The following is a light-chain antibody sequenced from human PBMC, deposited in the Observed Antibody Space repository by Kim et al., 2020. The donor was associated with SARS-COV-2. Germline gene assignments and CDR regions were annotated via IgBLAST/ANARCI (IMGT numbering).Light chain of an antibody. CDR2: DVN. Sequence: GQSITITCTGTSSDVGGFNYVSWYQQHPGQAPKVMIYDVNQRPSGVSNRFSGSKSVNTASLTISGLQAEDEADYYCSSYASSGAVIFGGGTQLTVL. V-gene: IGLV2-14*04. CDR1: SSDVGGFNY. CDR3: SSYASSGAVI. J-gene: IGLJ2*01.